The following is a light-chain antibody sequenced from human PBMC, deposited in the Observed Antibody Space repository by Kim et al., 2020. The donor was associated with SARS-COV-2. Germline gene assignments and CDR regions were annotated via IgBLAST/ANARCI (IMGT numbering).Light chain of an antibody. V-gene: IGLV2-14*03. CDR2: DVR. CDR1: SSDIGHYDF. J-gene: IGLJ1*01. CDR3: SSYTSSNIPYV. Sequence: QSIPISGAGTSSDIGHYDFVSWYQQHPGKAPKLMVYDVRNRPSGVSSRFSGSKSGNTASLTIFGLQTEDEATYYCSSYTSSNIPYVFGSGTKVTVL.